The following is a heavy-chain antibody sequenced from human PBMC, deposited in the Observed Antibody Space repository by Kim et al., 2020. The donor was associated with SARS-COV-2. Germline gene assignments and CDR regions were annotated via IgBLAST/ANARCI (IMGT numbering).Heavy chain of an antibody. J-gene: IGHJ4*02. V-gene: IGHV4-39*07. D-gene: IGHD6-19*01. CDR3: ARIGYSTGLYYFDN. Sequence: NPSLKSRVTILVDTSKRQFFLKVSSVTGADTAVYYCARIGYSTGLYYFDNWGQGTLVTVSS.